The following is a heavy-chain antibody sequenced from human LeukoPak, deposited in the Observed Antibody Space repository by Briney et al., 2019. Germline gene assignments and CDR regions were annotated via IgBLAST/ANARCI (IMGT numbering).Heavy chain of an antibody. J-gene: IGHJ6*03. V-gene: IGHV3-7*01. Sequence: GGSLRLSCAASGFTFSSYWMSWVRQAPGKGLEWVANIKQDGSEKYYVDPVKGRFTISRDNAKNSLYLQMNSLRAEDTAVYYCASYGYYYYYMDVWGKGTTVTVSS. CDR3: ASYGYYYYYMDV. CDR1: GFTFSSYW. CDR2: IKQDGSEK. D-gene: IGHD3-10*01.